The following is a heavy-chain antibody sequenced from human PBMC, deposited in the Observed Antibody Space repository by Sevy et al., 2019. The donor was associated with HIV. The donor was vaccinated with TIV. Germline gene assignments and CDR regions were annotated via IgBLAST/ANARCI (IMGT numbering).Heavy chain of an antibody. CDR2: IWYDGSNK. CDR3: VRDPYYDSSGYSISYYYYGMDV. V-gene: IGHV3-33*01. D-gene: IGHD3-22*01. Sequence: GGSLRLSCAASGFTFSSYGMHWVRQAPGKGLEWVAVIWYDGSNKYYADSVKGRFTISRDNSKNTLYLQMNSLRAEDTAVYYCVRDPYYDSSGYSISYYYYGMDVWGQGTTVTVSS. J-gene: IGHJ6*02. CDR1: GFTFSSYG.